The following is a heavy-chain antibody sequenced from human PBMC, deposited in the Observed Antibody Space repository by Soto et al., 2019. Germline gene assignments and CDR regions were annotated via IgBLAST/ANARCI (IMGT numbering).Heavy chain of an antibody. Sequence: QVQLVESGGGVVQPGTSLRLSCAASGFTFKTHAMHWVRQAPGKGLEWMAVIAYDGNEKFYADSVKDRFTISRDNSKNTLFLQMNSLRVEDTAVYYCVKGSEVARQELDHWGQGILVTVSS. CDR1: GFTFKTHA. CDR3: VKGSEVARQELDH. D-gene: IGHD2-15*01. J-gene: IGHJ4*02. V-gene: IGHV3-30*18. CDR2: IAYDGNEK.